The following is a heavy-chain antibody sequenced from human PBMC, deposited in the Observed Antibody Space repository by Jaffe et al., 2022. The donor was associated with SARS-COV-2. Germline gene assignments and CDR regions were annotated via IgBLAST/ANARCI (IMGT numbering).Heavy chain of an antibody. V-gene: IGHV3-48*01. CDR3: ARSPAADGVLGAFDI. Sequence: EVQLVESGGGLAQPGGSLRLSCAASGFTFSRYSMNWVRQAPGKGLEWISYIGRSGVVISHADSVKGRFDTSRDNGKSSLFLQMNSLSVEDTAVYYCARSPAADGVLGAFDIWGQGTMVTVSS. J-gene: IGHJ3*02. CDR1: GFTFSRYS. CDR2: IGRSGVVI. D-gene: IGHD6-13*01.